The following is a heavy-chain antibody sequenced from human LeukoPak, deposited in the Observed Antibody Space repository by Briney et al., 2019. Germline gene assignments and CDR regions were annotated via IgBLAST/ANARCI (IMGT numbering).Heavy chain of an antibody. V-gene: IGHV4-39*07. CDR3: ATREQWLGFEDY. D-gene: IGHD6-19*01. Sequence: PSETLSLTCTVSGGSISSSSYYWGWIRQPPGKGLEWIGSIYYSGSTYYNPSLKSRVTISVDTSKNQCSLKLSSVTAADTAVYYCATREQWLGFEDYWGQGTLVTVSS. CDR2: IYYSGST. CDR1: GGSISSSSYY. J-gene: IGHJ4*02.